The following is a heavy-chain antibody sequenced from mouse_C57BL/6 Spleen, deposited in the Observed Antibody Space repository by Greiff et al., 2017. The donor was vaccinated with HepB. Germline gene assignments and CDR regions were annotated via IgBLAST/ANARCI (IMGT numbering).Heavy chain of an antibody. CDR2: IYPGDGET. CDR1: GYAFSSYW. V-gene: IGHV1-80*01. CDR3: ARAIYYGSSYLFYWYFDV. J-gene: IGHJ1*03. Sequence: QVQLKQSGAELVKPGASVKISCKASGYAFSSYWMNWVKQRPGKGLEWIGQIYPGDGETNYNGKFKGKATLTADKSSSTAYMQLSSLTSEDSAVYFCARAIYYGSSYLFYWYFDVWGTGTTVTVSS. D-gene: IGHD1-1*01.